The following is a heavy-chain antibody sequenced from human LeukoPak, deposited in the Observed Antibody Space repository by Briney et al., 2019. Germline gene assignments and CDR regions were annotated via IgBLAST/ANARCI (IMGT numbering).Heavy chain of an antibody. CDR2: INPDSGGT. Sequence: ASVKVSCKASAYTFTGYYMHWVRQAPGQGLEWMGWINPDSGGTNYAQKFQDRVTMTRDTSISTAYMELSSLTSDDSAVYYCAKNFFGSGSYVLVFDPWGQGTLVTVSS. CDR1: AYTFTGYY. D-gene: IGHD3-10*01. J-gene: IGHJ5*02. V-gene: IGHV1-2*02. CDR3: AKNFFGSGSYVLVFDP.